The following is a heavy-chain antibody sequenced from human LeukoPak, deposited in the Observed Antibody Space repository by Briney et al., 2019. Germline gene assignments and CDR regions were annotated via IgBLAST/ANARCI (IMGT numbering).Heavy chain of an antibody. V-gene: IGHV1-46*01. CDR1: GYTFTGYY. CDR3: ARDRYNWNNPTFDY. Sequence: GASVKVSCKASGYTFTGYYMHWVRQAPGQGLEWMGWINPSGGSTSYAQKFQGRVTMTRDMSTSTVYVELSSLRSEDTAVYYCARDRYNWNNPTFDYWGQGTLVTVSS. D-gene: IGHD1/OR15-1a*01. CDR2: INPSGGST. J-gene: IGHJ4*02.